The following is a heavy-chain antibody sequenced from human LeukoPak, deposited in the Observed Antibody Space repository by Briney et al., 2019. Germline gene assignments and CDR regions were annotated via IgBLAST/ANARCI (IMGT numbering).Heavy chain of an antibody. D-gene: IGHD6-19*01. CDR2: IIPIFGTA. J-gene: IGHJ4*02. CDR3: ARGRMAGTYVFDY. CDR1: GDTFSSYA. Sequence: ASVTVSCTASGDTFSSYAISWVRQAPGQGLEWTGGIIPIFGTANYAQKFQGRVTITADESTSTAYMELSSLRSEDTAVYYCARGRMAGTYVFDYWGQGTLVTVSS. V-gene: IGHV1-69*13.